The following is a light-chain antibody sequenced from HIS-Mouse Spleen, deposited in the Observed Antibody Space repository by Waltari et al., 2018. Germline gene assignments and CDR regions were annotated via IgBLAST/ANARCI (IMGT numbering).Light chain of an antibody. V-gene: IGLV3-10*01. CDR1: ALPKKY. Sequence: SYELTQPPSVSVSPGQTARIPCSGDALPKKYAYWYQQKSGQARVLVIYEDSKRPSGIPERFSGSSSGTMATLTISGAQVEDEADYYCYSTDSSGNHRVFGGGTKLTVL. CDR2: EDS. CDR3: YSTDSSGNHRV. J-gene: IGLJ2*01.